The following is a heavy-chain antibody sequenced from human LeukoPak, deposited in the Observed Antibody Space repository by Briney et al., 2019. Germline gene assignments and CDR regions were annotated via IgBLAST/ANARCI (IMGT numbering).Heavy chain of an antibody. CDR1: GYSSTSYW. V-gene: IGHV5-10-1*01. CDR2: IDPSDSYT. Sequence: GESLKISCKGSGYSSTSYWISWVRQMPGKGLEWMGRIDPSDSYTNYSPSFQGHVTISADKSISTAYLQWSSLKASDTAMYYCARNRAAAGHPRWFDPWGQGTLVTVSS. D-gene: IGHD6-13*01. J-gene: IGHJ5*02. CDR3: ARNRAAAGHPRWFDP.